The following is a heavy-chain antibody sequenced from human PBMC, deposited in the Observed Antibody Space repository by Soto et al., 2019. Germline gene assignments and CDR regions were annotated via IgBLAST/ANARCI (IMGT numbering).Heavy chain of an antibody. CDR2: INHSGST. V-gene: IGHV4-34*01. D-gene: IGHD2-15*01. CDR3: ARKRGRCSGGSCYRNWFDP. Sequence: SETLSLTCAVYGRSFSGYYWSWIRQPPGKGLEWIGEINHSGSTNYNPSLKSRVTISVDTSKNQFSLKLSSVTAADTAVYYCARKRGRCSGGSCYRNWFDPWGQG. CDR1: GRSFSGYY. J-gene: IGHJ5*02.